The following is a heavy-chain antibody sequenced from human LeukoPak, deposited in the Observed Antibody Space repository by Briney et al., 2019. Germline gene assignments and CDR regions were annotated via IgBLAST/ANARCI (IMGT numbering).Heavy chain of an antibody. CDR1: GHSISSGYH. V-gene: IGHV4-38-2*02. J-gene: IGHJ5*02. Sequence: SETLSLTCTVSGHSISSGYHWGWIRQPPGKGLEWIGSIYHSGSTYYNPSLKSRVTISVDTSKNQFSLKLSSVTAADTAVYYCARDLSSLSSGYSSSWYVLVWFDPWGQGTLVTVSS. CDR3: ARDLSSLSSGYSSSWYVLVWFDP. D-gene: IGHD6-13*01. CDR2: IYHSGST.